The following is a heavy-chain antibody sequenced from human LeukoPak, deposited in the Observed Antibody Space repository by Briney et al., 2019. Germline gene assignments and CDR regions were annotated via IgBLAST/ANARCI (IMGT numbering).Heavy chain of an antibody. J-gene: IGHJ4*02. CDR1: GGTFSSYA. V-gene: IGHV1-69*13. Sequence: SVKVSCKASGGTFSSYAISWVRQAPGQGLEWMGGIIPIFGTANSAQKFQGRVTITADESTSTAYMELSSLRSEDTAVYYCARARNTGIVGATNDYWGQGTLVTVSS. D-gene: IGHD1-26*01. CDR3: ARARNTGIVGATNDY. CDR2: IIPIFGTA.